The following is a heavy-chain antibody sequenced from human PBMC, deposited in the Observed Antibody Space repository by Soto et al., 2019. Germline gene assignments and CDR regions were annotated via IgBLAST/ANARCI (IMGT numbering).Heavy chain of an antibody. J-gene: IGHJ6*02. CDR2: IIHILGIA. Sequence: QVQLVQSGAEVKKPGSSVKVSCKASGGTFSSYTISWVRQAPGQGLEWMGRIIHILGIANYAQKFQGRVTITADKSTSTAYRELSSLRSEDTAVYYCARTYCSGGSCSGQTSYYYGMDVWGQGTTVTVAS. CDR3: ARTYCSGGSCSGQTSYYYGMDV. CDR1: GGTFSSYT. V-gene: IGHV1-69*02. D-gene: IGHD2-15*01.